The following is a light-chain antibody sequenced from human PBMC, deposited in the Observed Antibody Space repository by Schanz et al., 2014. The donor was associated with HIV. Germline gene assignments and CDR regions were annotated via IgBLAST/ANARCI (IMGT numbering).Light chain of an antibody. J-gene: IGKJ1*01. CDR1: QGISTY. CDR2: AAS. CDR3: QQYYSYPRT. V-gene: IGKV1-8*01. Sequence: AIRMTQSPSSFSASKGDRVTVTCRTSQGISTYLAWYQQKPGKAPTFLIYAASTLQSGVPSRFSGTGSGTEFTLTISGLQSEDFASYYCQQYYSYPRTFGQGTKVQVK.